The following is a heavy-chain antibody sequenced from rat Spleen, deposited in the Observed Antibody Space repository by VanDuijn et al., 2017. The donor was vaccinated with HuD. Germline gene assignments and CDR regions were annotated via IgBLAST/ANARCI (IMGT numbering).Heavy chain of an antibody. CDR3: ATSPYYWYFDF. J-gene: IGHJ1*01. CDR2: INYDGSTT. D-gene: IGHD1-12*01. CDR1: GFTFSNYH. V-gene: IGHV5-7*01. Sequence: EVQLVESGGGLVQPGRSMKLSCAASGFTFSNYHMAWVRQAPTKGLEWVATINYDGSTTYYRDSVKGRFTISRDNAKSTLYLQMDSLRSEDTATYYCATSPYYWYFDFWGPGTMVTVSS.